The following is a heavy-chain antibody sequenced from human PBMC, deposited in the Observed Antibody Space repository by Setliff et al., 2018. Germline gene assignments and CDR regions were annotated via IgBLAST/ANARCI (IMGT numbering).Heavy chain of an antibody. CDR3: GRAGVAAADRKGLLDY. D-gene: IGHD6-13*01. Sequence: ASVKLSCKASGYTLSGHYMHWVRQAPGQGLEWMGIINPSGGSASVVQEFQGRVTMTSDTSTNTAYMDISGLTSEDTAVYYCGRAGVAAADRKGLLDYWGQGTLVTVSS. CDR2: INPSGGSA. CDR1: GYTLSGHY. V-gene: IGHV1-46*01. J-gene: IGHJ4*02.